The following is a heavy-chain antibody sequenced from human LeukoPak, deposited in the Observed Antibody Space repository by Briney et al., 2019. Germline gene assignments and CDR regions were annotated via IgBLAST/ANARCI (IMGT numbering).Heavy chain of an antibody. D-gene: IGHD3-9*01. CDR1: GGSFSGYY. Sequence: PSETLSLTCAVYGGSFSGYYWSWIRQPPGKGLEWIGEINHSGSTNYNPSLKSRVTISVDTSKNQFSLKLSSVTAADTAVYYCARIHSYDILTGYSHSIDYWGQGTLVTVSS. CDR3: ARIHSYDILTGYSHSIDY. J-gene: IGHJ4*02. V-gene: IGHV4-34*01. CDR2: INHSGST.